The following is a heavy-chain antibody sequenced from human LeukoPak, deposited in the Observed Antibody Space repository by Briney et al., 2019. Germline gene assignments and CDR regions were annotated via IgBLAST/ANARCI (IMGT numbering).Heavy chain of an antibody. V-gene: IGHV3-11*01. CDR1: GFTVSSNY. Sequence: GGSLRLSCAASGFTVSSNYMSWVRQAPGKGLEWVSCITNTGSIVYYADSVKGRFTISRDNAKNSLYLQMNSLRDEDTAVYYCARPRPSTYKYGMDVWGQGATVTVSS. J-gene: IGHJ6*02. CDR3: ARPRPSTYKYGMDV. CDR2: ITNTGSIV. D-gene: IGHD1-14*01.